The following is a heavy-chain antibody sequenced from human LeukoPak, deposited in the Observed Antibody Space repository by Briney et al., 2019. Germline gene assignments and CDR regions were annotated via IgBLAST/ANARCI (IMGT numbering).Heavy chain of an antibody. CDR3: TTYIVATAELDY. CDR1: GFIFGNYA. J-gene: IGHJ4*02. Sequence: GGSLRLSCAASGFIFGNYAMSWVRQASGKGLECVSVITSSGGSTYHADSVKGRFTISRDDSKNTAYLQMNSLKTEDTAVYYCTTYIVATAELDYWGQGTLVTVSS. V-gene: IGHV3-23*01. D-gene: IGHD5-12*01. CDR2: ITSSGGST.